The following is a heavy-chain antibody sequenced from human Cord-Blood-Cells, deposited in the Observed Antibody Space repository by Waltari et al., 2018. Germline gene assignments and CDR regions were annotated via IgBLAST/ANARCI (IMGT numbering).Heavy chain of an antibody. CDR3: ATARSPYYDSSAYYFDY. CDR2: LDPEDGET. Sequence: QVQLVQSGDEVKKPGASVKVSCKVSGYSLTELSMHWVRQAPGKGLEWMGVLDPEDGETIYAQKFQGRVTMTEDTSTDTAYMELSSLRSEDTAVYYCATARSPYYDSSAYYFDYWGQGTLVTVSS. J-gene: IGHJ4*02. D-gene: IGHD3-22*01. V-gene: IGHV1-24*01. CDR1: GYSLTELS.